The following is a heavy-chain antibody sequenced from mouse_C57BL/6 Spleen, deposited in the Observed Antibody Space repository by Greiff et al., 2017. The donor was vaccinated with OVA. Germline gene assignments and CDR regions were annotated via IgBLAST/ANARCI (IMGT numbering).Heavy chain of an antibody. D-gene: IGHD1-1*01. V-gene: IGHV10-1*01. CDR2: IRSKSNNYAT. J-gene: IGHJ1*03. CDR1: GFSFNTYA. Sequence: EVQGVESGGGLVQPKGSLKLSCAASGFSFNTYAMNWVRQAPGKGLEWVARIRSKSNNYATYYADSVKDRFTISRDDSESMLYLQMNNLKTEDTAMYYCVSLITTVNWYFDVWGTGTTVTVSS. CDR3: VSLITTVNWYFDV.